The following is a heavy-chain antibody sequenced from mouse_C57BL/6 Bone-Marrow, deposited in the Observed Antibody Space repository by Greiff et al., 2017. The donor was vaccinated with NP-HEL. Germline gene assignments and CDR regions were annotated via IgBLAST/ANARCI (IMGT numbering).Heavy chain of an antibody. V-gene: IGHV5-4*01. J-gene: IGHJ4*01. CDR1: GFTFSSYA. Sequence: EVMLVESGGGLVKPGGSLKLSCAASGFTFSSYAMSWVRQPPEKRLEWVATISDGGSYTYYPDNVKGRFTISRDNAKNNLYLQMSHLKSEDTAMYYCARDPYPGYAMDYWGQGTSVTVSS. CDR3: ARDPYPGYAMDY. CDR2: ISDGGSYT.